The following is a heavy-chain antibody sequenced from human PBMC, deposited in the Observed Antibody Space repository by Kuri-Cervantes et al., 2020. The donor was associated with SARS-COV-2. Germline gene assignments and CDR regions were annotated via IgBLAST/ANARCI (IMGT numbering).Heavy chain of an antibody. CDR3: TTYKTGTTSFGY. CDR1: GFTFSSFG. Sequence: GGSLRLSCAASGFTFSSFGMHWVRQAPGKGLEWVAIISYDTTNKYYADSVKGRFTVSRDDSKSTLYLQMNSLKTEDTAVYYCTTYKTGTTSFGYWGQGTLVTVSS. V-gene: IGHV3-33*05. J-gene: IGHJ4*02. CDR2: ISYDTTNK. D-gene: IGHD1-1*01.